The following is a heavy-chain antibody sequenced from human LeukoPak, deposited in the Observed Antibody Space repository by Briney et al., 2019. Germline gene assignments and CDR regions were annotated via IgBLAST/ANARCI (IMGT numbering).Heavy chain of an antibody. D-gene: IGHD2-15*01. V-gene: IGHV4-30-4*08. CDR3: ARHPPLPDIVVVVAPTEWYFDL. CDR1: GCSISSGGYY. CDR2: IYYSGSN. J-gene: IGHJ2*01. Sequence: PSQTVPLTCTVSGCSISSGGYYWIWLRQPPGKGLEWIGYIYYSGSNNYNPSLERRVTISVDTSKNQFSLKLSSVTAADTSVYDCARHPPLPDIVVVVAPTEWYFDLWGRGTLVTVSS.